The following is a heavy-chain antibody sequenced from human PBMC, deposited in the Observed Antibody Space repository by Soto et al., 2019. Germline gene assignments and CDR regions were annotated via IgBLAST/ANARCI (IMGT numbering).Heavy chain of an antibody. J-gene: IGHJ4*02. CDR2: IIPVLGIA. CDR3: ARDPGDV. V-gene: IGHV1-69*08. Sequence: QVQLVQSGAEVKKPGSSVKVSCEASGGTFSSYTISWVRQAPGQGLEWLGRIIPVLGIANYAQKFLGRVAITADTSTNTAYMELSSLRSEDTAVYYCARDPGDVWGQGTLVTVSS. CDR1: GGTFSSYT.